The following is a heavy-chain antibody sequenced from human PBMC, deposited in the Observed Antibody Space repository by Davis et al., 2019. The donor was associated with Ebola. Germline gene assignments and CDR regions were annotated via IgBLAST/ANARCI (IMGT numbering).Heavy chain of an antibody. Sequence: GESLKISCAASGFTFSSYAMHWVRQAPGKGLEWVAFIRYDANNKYYADSVKGRFTISRDNSKNTLYLQMNSLRAEDTAVYYCAKDLYGSGSYYLGYWGQGTLVTVSS. J-gene: IGHJ4*02. CDR2: IRYDANNK. CDR1: GFTFSSYA. V-gene: IGHV3-30*02. D-gene: IGHD3-10*01. CDR3: AKDLYGSGSYYLGY.